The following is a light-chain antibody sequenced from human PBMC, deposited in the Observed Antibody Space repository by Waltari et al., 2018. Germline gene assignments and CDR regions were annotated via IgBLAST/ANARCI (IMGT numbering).Light chain of an antibody. V-gene: IGKV3-20*01. CDR3: HHYVSLPAT. CDR2: GAS. Sequence: EIVLTQSPGTLSLSPVERATLSCRASQSVSRSLAWYQQKPGQAPRLLIYGASNRATGIPDRFSGSGSGTDFSLTISRLEPEDFAVYYCHHYVSLPATFGQGTKVEIK. CDR1: QSVSRS. J-gene: IGKJ1*01.